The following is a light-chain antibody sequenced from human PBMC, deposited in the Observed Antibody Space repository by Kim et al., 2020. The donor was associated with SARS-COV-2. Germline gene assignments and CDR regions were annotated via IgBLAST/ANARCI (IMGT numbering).Light chain of an antibody. Sequence: RQTATLTCTGNNNNVGNQGAAWLQQHQGHPPKLLSYRNNNRPSGISERLSASRSGNTASLTITGLQPEDGADYYCSAWDSSLSARVFGGGTQLTVL. V-gene: IGLV10-54*01. J-gene: IGLJ3*02. CDR2: RNN. CDR1: NNNVGNQG. CDR3: SAWDSSLSARV.